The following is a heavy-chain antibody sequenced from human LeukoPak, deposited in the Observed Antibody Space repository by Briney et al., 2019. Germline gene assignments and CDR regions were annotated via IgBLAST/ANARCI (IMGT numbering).Heavy chain of an antibody. V-gene: IGHV3-9*01. CDR3: STSRPDRFLDS. J-gene: IGHJ4*02. Sequence: PGGSLRLSCAASGFNFNDYDINWGRQVPGKGLEWVSGINWNSVHIGYADSGRGRFAISRDNAPQTVHLQIFSLRPEDTALYSCSTSRPDRFLDSWGQGTLVTV. CDR1: GFNFNDYD. CDR2: INWNSVHI. D-gene: IGHD1-14*01.